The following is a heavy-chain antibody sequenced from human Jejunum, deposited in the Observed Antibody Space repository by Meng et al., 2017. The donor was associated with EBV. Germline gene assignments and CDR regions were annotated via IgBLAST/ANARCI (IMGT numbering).Heavy chain of an antibody. D-gene: IGHD2-8*02. J-gene: IGHJ4*02. CDR1: RFTFSSYW. CDR3: SRDLVGSNDY. V-gene: IGHV3-74*01. Sequence: VQLGASGGALLHPGGSCTLSCSASRFTFSSYWMHWVRQAPGKGLVWVSRINEDGATTTYADSVKDRFTISRDNAKNTLYLQMNSLRAEDTAVYYCSRDLVGSNDYWGQGTLVTSPQ. CDR2: INEDGATT.